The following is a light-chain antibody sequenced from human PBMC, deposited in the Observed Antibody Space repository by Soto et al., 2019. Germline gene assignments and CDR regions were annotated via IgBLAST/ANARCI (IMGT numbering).Light chain of an antibody. CDR1: QSISSW. V-gene: IGKV1-5*01. CDR2: DAS. CDR3: QQYYSYMYT. Sequence: DIQMTQSPSTLSASVGDRVTITCRASQSISSWLAWYQQKPGKAPKLLIYDASSLESGVPSRFSGSGSGTEFTLTISSLQPDDFATYYCQQYYSYMYTFCQGTKVEIK. J-gene: IGKJ2*01.